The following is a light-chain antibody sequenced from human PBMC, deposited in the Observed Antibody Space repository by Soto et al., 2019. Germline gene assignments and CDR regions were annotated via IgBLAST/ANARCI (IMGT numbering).Light chain of an antibody. Sequence: EIELTQSPATLSLSPGDRVTLXXRASQTVSDNLNWYQQKPGKGPTVXIYCASTRASGIPARFSGSGSGTEFTLTISSLQSEDFAAYYCQQYSNRPLTFGRGTKVDIK. J-gene: IGKJ1*01. CDR2: CAS. CDR3: QQYSNRPLT. V-gene: IGKV3-15*01. CDR1: QTVSDN.